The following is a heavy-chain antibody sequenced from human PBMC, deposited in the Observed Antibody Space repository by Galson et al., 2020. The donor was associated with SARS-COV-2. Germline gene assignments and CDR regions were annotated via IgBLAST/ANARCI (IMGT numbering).Heavy chain of an antibody. CDR1: GFTFRSYW. CDR2: IKQDGSET. J-gene: IGHJ4*02. Sequence: GGSLRLSCAASGFTFRSYWMSWVRQAPGKGLEWVANIKQDGSETYYVDSMKGRFTISRDNAKNSLYLQMNSLRAEDTAVYYCVRHWEQLRPFDYWGQGTLVTVSS. V-gene: IGHV3-7*01. D-gene: IGHD1-26*01. CDR3: VRHWEQLRPFDY.